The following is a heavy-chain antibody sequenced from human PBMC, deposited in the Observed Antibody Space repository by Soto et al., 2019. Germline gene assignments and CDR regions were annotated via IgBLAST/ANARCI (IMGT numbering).Heavy chain of an antibody. V-gene: IGHV3-23*01. J-gene: IGHJ3*02. CDR2: ISGSGGST. CDR1: GFTFSSYA. D-gene: IGHD4-17*01. CDR3: AKDRPHDYGDYEPDAFDI. Sequence: PGGSLRLSCAASGFTFSSYAMSWVRQAPGKGLEWVSAISGSGGSTYYADSVKGRFTISRDNSKNTLYLQMNSLRAEDTAVYYCAKDRPHDYGDYEPDAFDIWGQGTMVTVSS.